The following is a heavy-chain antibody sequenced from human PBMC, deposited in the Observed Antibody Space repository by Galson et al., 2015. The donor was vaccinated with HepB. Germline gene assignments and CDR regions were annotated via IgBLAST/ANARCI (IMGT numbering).Heavy chain of an antibody. CDR1: GFTFSSYA. J-gene: IGHJ6*02. Sequence: SLRLSCAASGFTFSSYAMHWVRQAPGKGLEYVSAISSNGGSTYYADSVKGRFTISRDDSKNTAYLHMNSLKTEDTAVYCCSRLIAAADNYYYFGMDVWGQGTTVTVSS. D-gene: IGHD6-13*01. V-gene: IGHV3-64*04. CDR3: SRLIAAADNYYYFGMDV. CDR2: ISSNGGST.